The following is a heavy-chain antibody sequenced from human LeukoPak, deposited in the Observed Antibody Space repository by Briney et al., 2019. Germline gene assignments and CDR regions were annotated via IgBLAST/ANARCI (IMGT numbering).Heavy chain of an antibody. V-gene: IGHV4-39*01. D-gene: IGHD1-26*01. J-gene: IGHJ4*02. CDR1: GGSISSSNYH. CDR3: ARGARGSYSY. CDR2: IYYRGNT. Sequence: SETLSLTCTVSGGSISSSNYHWGWIRQPPGKGLEWIGSIYYRGNTYYNPSLKSRVTISVDTSKNQFSLNLSSVTAADTAVYYCARGARGSYSYWGQGTLVTVSS.